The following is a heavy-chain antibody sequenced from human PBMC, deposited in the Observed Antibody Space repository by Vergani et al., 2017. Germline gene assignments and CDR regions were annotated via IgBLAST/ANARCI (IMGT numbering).Heavy chain of an antibody. CDR1: GFTFSSYG. Sequence: QVQLVESGGGVVQPGRSLRLSCAASGFTFSSYGMHWVRQAPGKGLEWVAVISYDGSNKYYADSVKGRFTISRDNSKNTLYLQMNSLRAEDTAVYYCARAYDSSGYYYYYYYYMDVWGKGTTVTVSS. CDR3: ARAYDSSGYYYYYYYYMDV. D-gene: IGHD3-22*01. J-gene: IGHJ6*03. V-gene: IGHV3-30*03. CDR2: ISYDGSNK.